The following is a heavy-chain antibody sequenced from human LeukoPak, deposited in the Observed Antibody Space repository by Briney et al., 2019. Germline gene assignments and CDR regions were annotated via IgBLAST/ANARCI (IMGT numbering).Heavy chain of an antibody. CDR2: IIPIFGIA. Sequence: ASVKVSCKASGGTFSSYAISWVRQAPGQGLEWMGRIIPIFGIANYAQKFQGRVTITADKSTSTAYMELSSLRSEDRAVYYCARGGDSSGPTGFDYGAREPWSPSPQ. J-gene: IGHJ4*02. D-gene: IGHD3-22*01. V-gene: IGHV1-69*04. CDR3: ARGGDSSGPTGFDY. CDR1: GGTFSSYA.